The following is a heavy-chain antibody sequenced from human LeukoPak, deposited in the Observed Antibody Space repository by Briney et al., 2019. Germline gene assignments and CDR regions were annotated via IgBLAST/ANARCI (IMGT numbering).Heavy chain of an antibody. CDR1: GFTFSHFW. V-gene: IGHV3-7*01. CDR2: IKKTGSEA. Sequence: GGSLRLSCAASGFTFSHFWMSWVRQAPGKGLEWVAYIKKTGSEAYYVDSVKGRFTITRDNTRNSLFLQMYSLRAEDTAVYYCARDIRSDYYYGMDVWGQGTTVTVSS. J-gene: IGHJ6*02. CDR3: ARDIRSDYYYGMDV. D-gene: IGHD6-19*01.